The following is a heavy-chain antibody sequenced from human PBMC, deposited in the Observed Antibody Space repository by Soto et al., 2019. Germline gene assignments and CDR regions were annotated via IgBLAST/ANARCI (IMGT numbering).Heavy chain of an antibody. J-gene: IGHJ1*01. CDR1: GGSISSGGYS. CDR2: MYRGGST. CDR3: ARDSSDYYDSSGYGLQH. D-gene: IGHD3-22*01. V-gene: IGHV4-30-2*01. Sequence: QLQLQESDSGLVKPSQTLSLTCAVSGGSISSGGYSWSWIRQPPGKGLEWIGYMYRGGSTYYNPSLKRRVTISVARSKNQFSLRLSSVTAADTAVYYGARDSSDYYDSSGYGLQHWGQGSLVTVSS.